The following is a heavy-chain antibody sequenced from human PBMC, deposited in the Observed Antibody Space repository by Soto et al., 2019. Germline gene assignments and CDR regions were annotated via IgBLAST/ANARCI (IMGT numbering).Heavy chain of an antibody. CDR3: ARDLLVYGGNSGVY. J-gene: IGHJ4*02. CDR2: ISYDGSNK. V-gene: IGHV3-30-3*01. D-gene: IGHD4-17*01. Sequence: LRLSCAASGFTFSSYAMHWVRQAPGKGLEWVAVISYDGSNKYYADSVKGRFTISRDNSKNTLYLQMNSLRAEDTAVYYCARDLLVYGGNSGVYWGQGTLVTVSS. CDR1: GFTFSSYA.